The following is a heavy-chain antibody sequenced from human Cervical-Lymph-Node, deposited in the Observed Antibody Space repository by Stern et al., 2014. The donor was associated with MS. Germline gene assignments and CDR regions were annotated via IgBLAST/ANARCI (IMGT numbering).Heavy chain of an antibody. CDR3: VRGTDMDV. Sequence: VQLVESGGNLVQPGGSRRLSCAVSGFTVTNNYMSWVRQAPGNGLEWVSVIYSGGDTYYADSVKGRFTISRDKSKNTLYLQMNSLTEEDTAVYYCVRGTDMDVWGQGTTVTVSS. J-gene: IGHJ6*02. CDR1: GFTVTNNY. V-gene: IGHV3-66*01. CDR2: IYSGGDT.